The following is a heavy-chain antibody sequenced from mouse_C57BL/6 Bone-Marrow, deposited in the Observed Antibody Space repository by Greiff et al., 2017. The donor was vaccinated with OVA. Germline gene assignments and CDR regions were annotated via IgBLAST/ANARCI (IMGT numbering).Heavy chain of an antibody. CDR2: IYPGSGST. CDR1: GYTFTSYW. V-gene: IGHV1-55*01. J-gene: IGHJ3*01. D-gene: IGHD1-1*01. CDR3: ARGDYYGSSYVLFAY. Sequence: QVQLQQPGAELVKPGASVKMSCKASGYTFTSYWITWVKQRPGQGLEWIGDIYPGSGSTNYNEKFKSKATLTVDTSSSTAYMQLSSLTSEDSAVYYCARGDYYGSSYVLFAYWGQGTLVTVSA.